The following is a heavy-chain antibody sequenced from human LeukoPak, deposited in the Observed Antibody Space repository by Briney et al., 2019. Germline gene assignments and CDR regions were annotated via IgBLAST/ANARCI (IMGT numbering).Heavy chain of an antibody. CDR2: ISGSGGST. D-gene: IGHD3-3*01. V-gene: IGHV3-23*01. CDR3: AKDRITIFGVVINAPAPFDP. J-gene: IGHJ5*02. CDR1: GFTFSSYA. Sequence: GGSLRLSCAASGFTFSSYAMSWVRQAPGKGLEWVSAISGSGGSTYYADSVKGRFTISRDNSKNTLYLQMNSLRAEDTAVYYCAKDRITIFGVVINAPAPFDPWGQGTLVTVFS.